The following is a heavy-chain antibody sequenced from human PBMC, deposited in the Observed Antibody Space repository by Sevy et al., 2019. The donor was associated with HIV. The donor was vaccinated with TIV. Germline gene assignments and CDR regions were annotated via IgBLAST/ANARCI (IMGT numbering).Heavy chain of an antibody. D-gene: IGHD3-3*01. J-gene: IGHJ5*02. CDR1: GGSISSYY. CDR2: IYYRGST. V-gene: IGHV4-59*01. CDR3: AGEERITILGGVSSAWFEP. Sequence: SETLSLTCTVSGGSISSYYWSWIRQPPGKGLEWIGYIYYRGSTNYNPSLKSRVTISVDTSKNQFCLKLSSVTPADTAGDYCAGEERITILGGVSSAWFEPWGQGTLVTVSS.